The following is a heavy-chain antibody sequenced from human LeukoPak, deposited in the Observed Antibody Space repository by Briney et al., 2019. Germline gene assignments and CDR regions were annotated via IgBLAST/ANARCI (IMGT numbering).Heavy chain of an antibody. CDR2: INAGNGNT. Sequence: ASVKVSCKASGNTFTSYAMHWVRQAPGQRLEWMGWINAGNGNTKYSQKFQGRVTIARDTSASTAYMELSSLRSEDTAVYYCARDLEVRGTMDVWGKGTTVTVSS. D-gene: IGHD3-10*01. CDR3: ARDLEVRGTMDV. J-gene: IGHJ6*04. CDR1: GNTFTSYA. V-gene: IGHV1-3*01.